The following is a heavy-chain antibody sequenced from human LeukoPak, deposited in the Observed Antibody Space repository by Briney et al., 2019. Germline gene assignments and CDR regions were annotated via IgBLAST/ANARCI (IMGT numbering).Heavy chain of an antibody. CDR2: ISAYNGNT. CDR1: GYTFTNYG. J-gene: IGHJ4*02. Sequence: ASVRVSCKASGYTFTNYGISWVRQAPGQGLEWMGWISAYNGNTNYAQKLQDRVTMTTDTSTSTAYMELRSLGSDDTAVYYCARDDLGIGSRGGGDYWGQGNLATVSS. CDR3: ARDDLGIGSRGGGDY. V-gene: IGHV1-18*01. D-gene: IGHD7-27*01.